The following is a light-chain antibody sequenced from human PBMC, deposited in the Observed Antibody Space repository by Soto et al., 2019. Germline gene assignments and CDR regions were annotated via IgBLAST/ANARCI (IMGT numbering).Light chain of an antibody. CDR1: QSVSINF. J-gene: IGKJ4*01. Sequence: EIVLTQSPGTLSLSPGERATLSCRASQSVSINFLAWYQQKPGQAPRLLIYAASSRATGIPDRFSGSGSGTDFTLTISRLEPEDFALYYCQQYGTSPLTFGGGTTVEVK. CDR2: AAS. V-gene: IGKV3-20*01. CDR3: QQYGTSPLT.